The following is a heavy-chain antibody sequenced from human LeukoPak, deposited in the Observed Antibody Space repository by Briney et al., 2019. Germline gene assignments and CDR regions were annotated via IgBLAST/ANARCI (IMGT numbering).Heavy chain of an antibody. V-gene: IGHV1-69*04. J-gene: IGHJ4*02. CDR1: GGTFIIYA. CDR2: IIPIFGKA. Sequence: SVKVSCKASGGTFIIYAISWVRQAPGQGREWMGRIIPIFGKANYAQKFQGRVTITADKSTSTAYMELSSLRSEDTAVYYCARDQVAGTGWFDYWGQGTLVTVSS. CDR3: ARDQVAGTGWFDY. D-gene: IGHD6-19*01.